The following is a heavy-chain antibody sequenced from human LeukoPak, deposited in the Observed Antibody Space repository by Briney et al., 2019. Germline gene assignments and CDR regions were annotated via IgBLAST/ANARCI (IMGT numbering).Heavy chain of an antibody. D-gene: IGHD3-22*01. CDR3: ALYYYDSSGYYQTDY. J-gene: IGHJ4*02. V-gene: IGHV4-39*01. CDR2: IYYSGST. CDR1: GGSISSSSYY. Sequence: SSETLSLTCTVSGGSISSSSYYWGWIRQPPGKGLEWIGSIYYSGSTYYNPSLKSRVTISVDTSKNQFSLKLSSVTAADTAVYYCALYYYDSSGYYQTDYWGQGTLVTVSS.